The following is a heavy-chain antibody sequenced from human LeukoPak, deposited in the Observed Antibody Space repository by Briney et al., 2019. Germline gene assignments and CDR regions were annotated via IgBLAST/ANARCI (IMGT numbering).Heavy chain of an antibody. D-gene: IGHD6-25*01. J-gene: IGHJ4*02. CDR3: ATKKTTPRSGFDY. CDR2: IYFIGNT. CDR1: GGSFSGYY. V-gene: IGHV4-59*01. Sequence: TSETLSLTCAVYGGSFSGYYLSWIRQPPGKGLEWIGHIYFIGNTNYNASLKSRVTISLDTSKNHFSLKLTSVTAADTAIYYCATKKTTPRSGFDYWGQGTLVTVSS.